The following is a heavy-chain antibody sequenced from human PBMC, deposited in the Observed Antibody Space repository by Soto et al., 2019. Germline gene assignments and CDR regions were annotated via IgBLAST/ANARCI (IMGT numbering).Heavy chain of an antibody. CDR1: VDSISNSRFY. CDR2: IYHTGNA. V-gene: IGHV4-39*01. CDR3: ARDYFDSSDYTTNWFDP. J-gene: IGHJ5*02. Sequence: TLPLTYSVSVDSISNSRFYWAWIRQPPGEGLEWIGSIYHTGNAYYNPSLKSRVTIFVDTSKNQFSLKLTSVTAADTALYYCARDYFDSSDYTTNWFDPWGQG. D-gene: IGHD3-22*01.